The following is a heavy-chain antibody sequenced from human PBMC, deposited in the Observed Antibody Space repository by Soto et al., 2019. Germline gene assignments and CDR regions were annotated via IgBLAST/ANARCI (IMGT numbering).Heavy chain of an antibody. CDR3: AKNWNWGSLVH. CDR1: GDPITTHY. D-gene: IGHD7-27*01. V-gene: IGHV4-59*08. Sequence: SETPFLTSTFSGDPITTHYWSWIRQSPGKGLEWIGFIYYGGSTNYNPSLKSRVTISVDTPKNQFSLRLSSVTAADTAVYYCAKNWNWGSLVHWGQGTLVTVSS. CDR2: IYYGGST. J-gene: IGHJ4*02.